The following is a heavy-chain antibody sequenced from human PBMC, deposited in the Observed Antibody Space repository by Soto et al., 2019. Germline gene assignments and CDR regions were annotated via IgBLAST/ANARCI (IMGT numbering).Heavy chain of an antibody. CDR1: GGSMSRYY. CDR2: IHYTGST. Sequence: KPSETLSLTCTVSGGSMSRYYWTWIRQPPGKGLEWIGNIHYTGSTNYNPSLKSRVTILLGTSTSQFSLKVSSVTAADTAVYYCERDLKLSSTDGPLDPCGHGPLVTVYS. V-gene: IGHV4-59*01. CDR3: ERDLKLSSTDGPLDP. D-gene: IGHD6-6*01. J-gene: IGHJ5*02.